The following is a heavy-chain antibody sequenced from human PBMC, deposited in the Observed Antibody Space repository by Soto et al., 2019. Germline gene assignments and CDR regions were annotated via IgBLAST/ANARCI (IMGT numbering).Heavy chain of an antibody. J-gene: IGHJ6*02. V-gene: IGHV2-5*02. CDR1: PYSLRTSGVG. Sequence: SGPTLVNPTQTLTLTCTFSPYSLRTSGVGVGWIRQPPGKALEWLALIFWDDDKRYSPSLKSRLSITKGTSKNHVVLTMTNMDPVVAATYYCTHHGYYFYGMAVWGQGTAVTVSS. CDR3: THHGYYFYGMAV. CDR2: IFWDDDK.